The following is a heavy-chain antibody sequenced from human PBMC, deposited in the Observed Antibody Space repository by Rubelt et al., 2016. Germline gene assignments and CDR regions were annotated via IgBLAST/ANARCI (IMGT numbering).Heavy chain of an antibody. V-gene: IGHV4-59*01. CDR2: IYYSGST. Sequence: GKGLEWIGYIYYSGSTNYNPSLKSRVTISLDTSKSQFSLKLSSVTAADTAVYYCARYCTSVSCFGAAGGTLDYWGQGTLVTVSS. J-gene: IGHJ4*02. D-gene: IGHD2-2*01. CDR3: ARYCTSVSCFGAAGGTLDY.